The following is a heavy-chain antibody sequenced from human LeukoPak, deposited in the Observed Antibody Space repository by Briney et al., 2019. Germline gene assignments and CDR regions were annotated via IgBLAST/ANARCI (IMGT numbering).Heavy chain of an antibody. J-gene: IGHJ4*02. V-gene: IGHV3-48*03. CDR3: ARTARHLDY. CDR1: GFAFSRYE. CDR2: ISSSGYTI. D-gene: IGHD5-18*01. Sequence: GGSLRLSCAASGFAFSRYEMNWVRQAPGKGLEWVSYISSSGYTIYYADSVKGRFTISRDNAKNLLYLQMNDLRVEDTAVYYCARTARHLDYWGQGTLVTVSS.